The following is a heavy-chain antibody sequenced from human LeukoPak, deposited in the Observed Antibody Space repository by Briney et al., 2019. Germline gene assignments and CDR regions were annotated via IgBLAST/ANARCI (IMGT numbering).Heavy chain of an antibody. CDR2: INHSGST. J-gene: IGHJ4*02. D-gene: IGHD1-26*01. CDR3: ARGSIVGAYFEF. CDR1: GGSFSGYY. V-gene: IGHV4-34*01. Sequence: SETLSLTCAVYGGSFSGYYWSWIRQPPGKGLEWIGEINHSGSTNYNLSLKSRVTILVDTSKNQFSLKLSSVTAADTAVYYCARGSIVGAYFEFWGQGTLVTVSS.